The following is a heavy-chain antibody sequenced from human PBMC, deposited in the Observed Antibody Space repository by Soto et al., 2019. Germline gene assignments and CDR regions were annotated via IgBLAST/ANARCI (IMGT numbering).Heavy chain of an antibody. D-gene: IGHD3-3*01. V-gene: IGHV1-18*04. CDR1: CYTFTSYG. CDR2: ISAYNGNT. J-gene: IGHJ5*02. CDR3: ARDGTYYDFWSGYYSDNWFDP. Sequence: ASVKVSCKASCYTFTSYGISWVRQAPGQGLEWMGWISAYNGNTNYAQKLQGRVTMTTDTSTSTAYMELRSLRSDDTAVYYCARDGTYYDFWSGYYSDNWFDPWGQGTLVTVSS.